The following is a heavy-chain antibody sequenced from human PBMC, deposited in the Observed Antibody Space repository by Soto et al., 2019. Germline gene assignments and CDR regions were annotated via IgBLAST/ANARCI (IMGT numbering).Heavy chain of an antibody. J-gene: IGHJ6*02. D-gene: IGHD3-22*01. CDR1: GGTFSSYA. Sequence: GASVKVSCKASGGTFSSYAISWVRQAPGQGLEWMGGIIPIFGTANYAQKFQGRVTITADESTSTAYMELSSLRSEDTAVYYCAREWKRYDRAVGGMDVWGQGTTVTV. CDR2: IIPIFGTA. V-gene: IGHV1-69*13. CDR3: AREWKRYDRAVGGMDV.